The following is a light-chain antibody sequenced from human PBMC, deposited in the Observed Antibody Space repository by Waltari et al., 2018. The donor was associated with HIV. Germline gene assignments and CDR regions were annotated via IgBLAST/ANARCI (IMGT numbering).Light chain of an antibody. CDR2: AAS. CDR3: LQANSFPYT. V-gene: IGKV1-12*01. CDR1: QGIAGW. Sequence: DIQMTQSPSSVSASVGDRVTITCRASQGIAGWLAWYQQKPGRAPKLLIYAASTLQSGVPSRFSGSGSGTDFTLTISSLQPEDFATYYCLQANSFPYTFGQGTKLEIK. J-gene: IGKJ2*01.